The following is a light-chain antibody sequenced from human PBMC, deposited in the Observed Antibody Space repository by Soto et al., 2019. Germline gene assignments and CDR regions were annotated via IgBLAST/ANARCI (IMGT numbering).Light chain of an antibody. J-gene: IGKJ4*01. Sequence: DVQMTQSPSSLSAFVGDRVTITCRASQGIAPYLAWFQQKPGKVPKLLIYATSTLQSGVPSRFNGSGSGTDFTLTINSLQPEDVRTYYCQKYNSAPLTFGGGTKVEIK. CDR3: QKYNSAPLT. V-gene: IGKV1-27*01. CDR1: QGIAPY. CDR2: ATS.